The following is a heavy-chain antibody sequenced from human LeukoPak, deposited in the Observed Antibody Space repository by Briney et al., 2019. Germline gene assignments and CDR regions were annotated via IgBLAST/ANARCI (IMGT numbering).Heavy chain of an antibody. CDR2: IVPIFGRA. D-gene: IGHD5-24*01. Sequence: SVKVSCKASGYTFTGYYMHWVRQATGQGLEWMGGIVPIFGRAKYAQKFQGRVTITADESTSTAYMEVNSLRSEDTAVYYCARDGWLQLHAFDIWGQGTMVTVSS. J-gene: IGHJ3*02. CDR1: GYTFTGYY. V-gene: IGHV1-69*13. CDR3: ARDGWLQLHAFDI.